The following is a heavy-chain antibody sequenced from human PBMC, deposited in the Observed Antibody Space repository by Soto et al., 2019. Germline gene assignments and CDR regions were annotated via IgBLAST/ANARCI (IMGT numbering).Heavy chain of an antibody. CDR1: GFTFDDYA. CDR2: ISWSGDNM. Sequence: QLVESGGGLVQPGRSLRLSCAASGFTFDDYAMHWVRQAPGKGLEWVSGISWSGDNMAYADSVKGRFITSRDNVKISLYLQMNSLRVEDTALYHCVKVSYSSLTTLGSAFDVWGQGTMVTVS. D-gene: IGHD4-4*01. J-gene: IGHJ3*01. V-gene: IGHV3-9*01. CDR3: VKVSYSSLTTLGSAFDV.